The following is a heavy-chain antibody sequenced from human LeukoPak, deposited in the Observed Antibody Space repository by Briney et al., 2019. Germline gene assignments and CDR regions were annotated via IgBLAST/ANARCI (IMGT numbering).Heavy chain of an antibody. CDR2: MNPNSGNT. Sequence: ASVKVSCKASGYTFTSYDINWVRQATGQGLEWMGWMNPNSGNTGYAQKFQGRVTITRNTSISTAYMELSSLRSEDTAVYYCARGACSSTSCSRGYNWFDPWGQGTLVTVSS. CDR1: GYTFTSYD. D-gene: IGHD2-2*01. CDR3: ARGACSSTSCSRGYNWFDP. V-gene: IGHV1-8*01. J-gene: IGHJ5*02.